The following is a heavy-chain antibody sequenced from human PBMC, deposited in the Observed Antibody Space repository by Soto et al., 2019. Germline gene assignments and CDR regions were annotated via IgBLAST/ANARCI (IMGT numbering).Heavy chain of an antibody. CDR2: INPSGDST. CDR3: AKRPKAGRPVDV. CDR1: GFTFRSYS. Sequence: EVQLSESGGGLVQRGGSLRLSCAASGFTFRSYSMSWVRQAPGKGLEWVSAINPSGDSTYYADSVKGRLTISRDNSKNTVYLQINSLRAEDTAIYYCAKRPKAGRPVDVWGKGTTVTVSS. V-gene: IGHV3-23*01. D-gene: IGHD6-6*01. J-gene: IGHJ6*04.